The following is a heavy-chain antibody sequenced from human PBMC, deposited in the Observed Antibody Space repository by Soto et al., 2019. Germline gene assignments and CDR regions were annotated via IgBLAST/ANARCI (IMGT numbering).Heavy chain of an antibody. CDR3: ARMAASGSLNWFDP. CDR1: LYTFTNYE. Sequence: PSVKVSCKASLYTFTNYEISCGRQATGQGLEWMGWMIPGSGNTGYAHKFQDRVTMTRNISISTAYMELSRLGSDDTAIHYCARMAASGSLNWFDPWGQGTLVTVSS. CDR2: MIPGSGNT. V-gene: IGHV1-8*01. D-gene: IGHD3-10*01. J-gene: IGHJ5*02.